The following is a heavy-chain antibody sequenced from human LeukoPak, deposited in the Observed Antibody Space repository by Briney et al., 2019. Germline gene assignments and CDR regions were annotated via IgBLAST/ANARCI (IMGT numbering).Heavy chain of an antibody. V-gene: IGHV4-59*08. CDR3: VTALTRDSSGWYVIDY. J-gene: IGHJ4*02. Sequence: SETLSLTCTVSGGSISSYYWSWIRQPPGKGLQWIGYIFYSGSTNYNPSLKSRVTISVDTSKNQFSLKLSSVTAADTAVYYCVTALTRDSSGWYVIDYWGEGTLVTVSS. CDR2: IFYSGST. CDR1: GGSISSYY. D-gene: IGHD6-19*01.